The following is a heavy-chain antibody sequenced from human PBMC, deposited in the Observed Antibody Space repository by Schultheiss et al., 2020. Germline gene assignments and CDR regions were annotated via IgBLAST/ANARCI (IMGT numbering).Heavy chain of an antibody. Sequence: GESLKISCAVSGFIVSSYYMGWVRQAPGKGLEWVSLIYTSGSTYYADSVKGRFTISRDSSKNTLYLQMNSLRAEDTAMYYCARDPDGLYGYFDYWGQGTLVTVSS. D-gene: IGHD3/OR15-3a*01. CDR1: GFIVSSYY. J-gene: IGHJ4*02. CDR3: ARDPDGLYGYFDY. CDR2: IYTSGST. V-gene: IGHV3-53*01.